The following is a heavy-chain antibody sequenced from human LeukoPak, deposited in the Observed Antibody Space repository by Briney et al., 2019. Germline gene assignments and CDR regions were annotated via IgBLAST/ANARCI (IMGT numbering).Heavy chain of an antibody. CDR2: IYYSRST. CDR1: GGSISSSSYY. J-gene: IGHJ2*01. CDR3: ARGVTMIVVVIHDWYFDL. D-gene: IGHD3-22*01. V-gene: IGHV4-39*01. Sequence: PSETLSLTRTVSGGSISSSSYYWGWIRQPPGKGLEWIGSIYYSRSTYYNPSLKSRVTISVDTSKNQFSLKLSSLTAADTAVYYCARGVTMIVVVIHDWYFDLWGRGTLVTVSS.